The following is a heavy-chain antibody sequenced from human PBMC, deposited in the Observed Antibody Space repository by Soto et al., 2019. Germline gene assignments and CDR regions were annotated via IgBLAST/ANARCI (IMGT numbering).Heavy chain of an antibody. CDR1: GFTFSDYY. D-gene: IGHD3-22*01. J-gene: IGHJ3*02. Sequence: QVQVVESGGGLVKPGGSLRLSCAASGFTFSDYYMSWIHQAPGKGLEWISYISSSGDIIDYADSVKGRFTISRDNAKNSLYLQMDSLRAEDTAVYYCARDVDYYDSSGYFLRDAFDIWGQGTMVTVS. V-gene: IGHV3-11*01. CDR3: ARDVDYYDSSGYFLRDAFDI. CDR2: ISSSGDII.